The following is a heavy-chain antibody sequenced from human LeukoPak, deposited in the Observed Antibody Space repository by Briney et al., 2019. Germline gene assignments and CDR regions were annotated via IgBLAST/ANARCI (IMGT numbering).Heavy chain of an antibody. Sequence: GASVTLSCKASGGTFSSYAISWVRQAPGHGLEWMGGIIPILGIANYAQKFQGRVTITADKSTSTAYMELSSLRSEDTAVYYCAREGVGQQLVSGSFDYWGQGTLVTVSS. J-gene: IGHJ4*02. V-gene: IGHV1-69*04. CDR2: IIPILGIA. CDR3: AREGVGQQLVSGSFDY. CDR1: GGTFSSYA. D-gene: IGHD6-13*01.